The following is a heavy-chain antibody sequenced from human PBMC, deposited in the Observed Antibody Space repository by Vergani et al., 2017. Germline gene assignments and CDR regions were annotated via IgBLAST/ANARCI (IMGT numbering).Heavy chain of an antibody. V-gene: IGHV3-30*03. Sequence: QVQLVESGGGEVQPGRSLRLSCSAAGFPFSDYGVHWVRQAPGKGLEWVSVISYDGNKKNYADSVKGRFTISRDNSKNTLYLEMNALRAEDTAVYYCARHTTYTDSWGQGTLVTVSS. D-gene: IGHD1-1*01. CDR3: ARHTTYTDS. CDR1: GFPFSDYG. CDR2: ISYDGNKK. J-gene: IGHJ4*02.